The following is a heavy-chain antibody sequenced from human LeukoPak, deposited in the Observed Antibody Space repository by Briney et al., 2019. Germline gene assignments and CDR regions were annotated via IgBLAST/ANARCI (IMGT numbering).Heavy chain of an antibody. D-gene: IGHD2-21*02. Sequence: PGGSLRRSCAASGFSVSNTYMSWVRQAPGKGLEWVSIIYSGGNTYYADSVKGRFTISRDNSKNTLYLQMNRLRPEDTAVYYCARGTVTAPDYWGQGTLVTVSS. J-gene: IGHJ4*02. CDR1: GFSVSNTY. CDR2: IYSGGNT. V-gene: IGHV3-53*01. CDR3: ARGTVTAPDY.